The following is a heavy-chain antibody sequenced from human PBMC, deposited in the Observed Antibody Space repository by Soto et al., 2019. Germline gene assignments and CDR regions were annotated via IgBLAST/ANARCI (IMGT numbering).Heavy chain of an antibody. CDR1: GYTFNSYG. J-gene: IGHJ6*02. Sequence: QVQLVQSGAEVKKPGASVKVSCKASGYTFNSYGISWVRQAPGQGLEWMGWISAYKGNTNYAHKLQGRVTITTDTSTSSVYMELRSLRSDDTAVYYCASSASIDCSGGSCSYYDMDVWGQGTTVIVTS. CDR3: ASSASIDCSGGSCSYYDMDV. D-gene: IGHD2-15*01. CDR2: ISAYKGNT. V-gene: IGHV1-18*01.